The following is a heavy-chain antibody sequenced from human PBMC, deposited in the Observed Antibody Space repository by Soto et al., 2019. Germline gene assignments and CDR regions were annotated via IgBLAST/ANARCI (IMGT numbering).Heavy chain of an antibody. Sequence: QVQLQQWGAGLLKPSETLSLTCAVYGGSFSGYYWTWIRQPPGTGLVWIGEINQSGSTNYNPSLNSRVTISVDPSKNQFSLKLTSVTAADTAVYYCARDKITGLSDYWGQGTLVTVSS. CDR3: ARDKITGLSDY. V-gene: IGHV4-34*01. D-gene: IGHD2-8*02. CDR1: GGSFSGYY. CDR2: INQSGST. J-gene: IGHJ4*02.